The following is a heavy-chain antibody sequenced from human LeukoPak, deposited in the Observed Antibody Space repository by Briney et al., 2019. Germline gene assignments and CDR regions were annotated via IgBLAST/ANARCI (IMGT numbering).Heavy chain of an antibody. D-gene: IGHD2-21*02. CDR3: ARASYCGGDCYRGYFDL. CDR1: GFTFSSYS. J-gene: IGHJ2*01. Sequence: PGGSLRLSCAASGFTFSSYSMNWVRQAPGKGLEWVSSISSSRSYIYYADSVKGRFTISRDNAKNSLYLQMNSLRAEDTAVYYCARASYCGGDCYRGYFDLWGRGTLVTVSS. CDR2: ISSSRSYI. V-gene: IGHV3-21*01.